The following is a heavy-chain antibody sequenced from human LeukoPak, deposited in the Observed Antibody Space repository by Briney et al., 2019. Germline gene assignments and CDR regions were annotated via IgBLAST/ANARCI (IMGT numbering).Heavy chain of an antibody. Sequence: ASVKVSCEVSGYTLTELSMHWVRQAPGKGLEWMGGFDPEDGETIYAQKFQGRVTMTEDTSTDTAYMELSSLRSEDTAVYYCARYTATMVRGVITTLDYWGQGTLVTVSS. D-gene: IGHD3-10*01. CDR3: ARYTATMVRGVITTLDY. V-gene: IGHV1-24*01. CDR1: GYTLTELS. J-gene: IGHJ4*02. CDR2: FDPEDGET.